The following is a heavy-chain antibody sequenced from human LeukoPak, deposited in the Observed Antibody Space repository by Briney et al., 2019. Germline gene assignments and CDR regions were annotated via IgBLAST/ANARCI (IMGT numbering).Heavy chain of an antibody. D-gene: IGHD1-26*01. CDR1: GGSISSSSYY. J-gene: IGHJ4*02. V-gene: IGHV4-39*07. CDR2: IYHSGST. CDR3: AGRVGATEHFDY. Sequence: SETLSLTCTVSGGSISSSSYYWGWIRQPPGKGLEWIGEIYHSGSTNYNPSLKSRVTISVDKSKNQFSLKLSSVTAADTAVYYCAGRVGATEHFDYWGQGTLVTVSS.